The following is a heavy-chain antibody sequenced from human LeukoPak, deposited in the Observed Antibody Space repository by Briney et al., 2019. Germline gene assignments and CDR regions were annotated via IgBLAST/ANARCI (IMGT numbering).Heavy chain of an antibody. Sequence: GGSLRLSCAASGFTFSSYSMNWVRQAPGKGLEWVSSISSSSSYIDYADSLKGRFTISRDNAKNSLYLQMNSLRAEDTAVYYCARDYGGSSPFDYWGQGTLVTVSS. CDR3: ARDYGGSSPFDY. V-gene: IGHV3-21*01. D-gene: IGHD4-23*01. J-gene: IGHJ4*02. CDR2: ISSSSSYI. CDR1: GFTFSSYS.